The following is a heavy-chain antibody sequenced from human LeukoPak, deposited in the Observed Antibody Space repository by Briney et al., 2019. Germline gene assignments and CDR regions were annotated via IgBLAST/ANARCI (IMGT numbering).Heavy chain of an antibody. CDR2: IYYSGST. CDR1: GGSIGSGDYY. D-gene: IGHD1-26*01. J-gene: IGHJ1*01. Sequence: SETLSLTCTVSGGSIGSGDYYWSWIRQPPGKGLEWIGYIYYSGSTYYNPSLESRVTISVDTSKNQFSLKLRSVTAADTAVYYCASHSGSYSYFQHWGQGTLVTVSS. CDR3: ASHSGSYSYFQH. V-gene: IGHV4-30-4*08.